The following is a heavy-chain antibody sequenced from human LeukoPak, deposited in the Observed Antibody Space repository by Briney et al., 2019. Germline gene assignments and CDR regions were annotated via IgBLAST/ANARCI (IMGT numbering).Heavy chain of an antibody. CDR3: ARGDYDFWNGFQNYYMDV. CDR1: GFTFSGYG. CDR2: LSSSSGYI. D-gene: IGHD3-3*01. J-gene: IGHJ6*03. V-gene: IGHV3-21*01. Sequence: GSLRLSCAGSGFTFSGYGLNWVRQAPGEGLGWVSSLSSSSGYIYSADSVKGRFTISRDNAKNSLYLQMNSLRAEDTAVYYCARGDYDFWNGFQNYYMDVWGKGTTVTVSS.